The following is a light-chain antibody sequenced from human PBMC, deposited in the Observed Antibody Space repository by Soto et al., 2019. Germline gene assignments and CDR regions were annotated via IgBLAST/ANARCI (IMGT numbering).Light chain of an antibody. J-gene: IGLJ1*01. CDR3: QSYDKRLTAYV. CDR2: GNG. V-gene: IGLV1-40*01. Sequence: SVLRQPPSLSVAPGQRVTISFSGTSSSIGAGYEVHWYHQLPGTAPKLVVSGNGNRPSGVPDRLSASKSGTSASLAITGLQAEDEGHYYCQSYDKRLTAYVFGTGTKVTVL. CDR1: SSSIGAGYE.